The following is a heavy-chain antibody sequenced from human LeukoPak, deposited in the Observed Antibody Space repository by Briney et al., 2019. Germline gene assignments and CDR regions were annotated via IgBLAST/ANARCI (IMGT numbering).Heavy chain of an antibody. J-gene: IGHJ6*02. V-gene: IGHV1-8*01. CDR3: ARGGPRVLLWFGELLNYYYYGMDV. D-gene: IGHD3-10*01. CDR1: GYTFTSYD. Sequence: ASVKVSCKASGYTFTSYDINWVRQATGRGLEWMGWMNPNSGNTGYAQKFQGRVTMTRNTSISTAYMELSSLRSEDTAVYYCARGGPRVLLWFGELLNYYYYGMDVWGQGTTVTVSS. CDR2: MNPNSGNT.